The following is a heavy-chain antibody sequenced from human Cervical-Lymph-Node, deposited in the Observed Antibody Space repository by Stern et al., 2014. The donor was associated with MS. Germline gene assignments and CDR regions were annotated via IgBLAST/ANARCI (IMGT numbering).Heavy chain of an antibody. J-gene: IGHJ3*02. CDR3: ARSETAGSYNSAFDI. D-gene: IGHD3-9*01. V-gene: IGHV2-70*01. CDR1: GFSLSTSGMC. Sequence: QVTLRESGPALVKPTQTLTLTCSFSGFSLSTSGMCVSWIRQPPGKALEWLGLLVWDDDKYYNTSLKTRLTISKDTSKNQVVLTMTNMDPVDTATYYCARSETAGSYNSAFDIWGQGTMVTVSS. CDR2: LVWDDDK.